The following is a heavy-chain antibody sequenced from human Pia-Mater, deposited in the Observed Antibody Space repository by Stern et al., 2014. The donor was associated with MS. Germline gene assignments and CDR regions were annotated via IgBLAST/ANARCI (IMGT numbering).Heavy chain of an antibody. CDR2: IYYSGST. CDR3: ARGPLSYGYRWFDP. D-gene: IGHD5-18*01. CDR1: GGSISSGGYY. V-gene: IGHV4-31*03. Sequence: QVQLQESGPGLVKPSQTLSLTCTVSGGSISSGGYYWSWIRQHPGKGLGGIGYIYYSGSTYYNPSLNSRATISVDTAKNQFSLKLSSVTAADTAVYYCARGPLSYGYRWFDPWGQGTLVTVSS. J-gene: IGHJ5*02.